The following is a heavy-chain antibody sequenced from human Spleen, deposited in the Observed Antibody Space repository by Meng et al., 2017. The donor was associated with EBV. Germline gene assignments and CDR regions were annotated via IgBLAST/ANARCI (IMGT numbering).Heavy chain of an antibody. J-gene: IGHJ4*02. D-gene: IGHD1-26*01. CDR1: GYTFSTYT. V-gene: IGHV1-3*01. Sequence: QARLVQSGAAVKKPRAPVKVLCMASGYTFSTYTMHWVRQAPGQRLEWMGSTNAVDGFTKYSQNFQGRVTITRDTSATTAYMELSSLRSEDTAVYYCARDGGYRVGATLFDYWGQGTLVTVAS. CDR2: TNAVDGFT. CDR3: ARDGGYRVGATLFDY.